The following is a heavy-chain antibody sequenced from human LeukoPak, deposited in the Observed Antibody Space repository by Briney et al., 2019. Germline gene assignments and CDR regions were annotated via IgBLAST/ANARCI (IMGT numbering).Heavy chain of an antibody. Sequence: PWASVKVSCKASGYTFTSYGIIWVRQAPGQGLEWMGWISPYNGNTNYAQKLQGRVTMTTDTSTSTAYMELRSLRSDDTAVYYCASCHCTNGVCYGECEYFQHRGQGTLVTVSS. CDR1: GYTFTSYG. J-gene: IGHJ1*01. CDR2: ISPYNGNT. CDR3: ASCHCTNGVCYGECEYFQH. D-gene: IGHD2-8*01. V-gene: IGHV1-18*01.